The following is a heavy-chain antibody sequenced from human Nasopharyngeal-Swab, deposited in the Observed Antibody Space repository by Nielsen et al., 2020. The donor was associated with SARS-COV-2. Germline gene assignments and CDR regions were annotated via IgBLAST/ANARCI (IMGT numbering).Heavy chain of an antibody. J-gene: IGHJ3*02. V-gene: IGHV4-39*02. CDR3: AREGPYYYDSSGLDAFDI. Sequence: SETLSLTCTVSGGSISSSSYYWGWIRQPPGKGLEWIGSIYYSGSTYYNPSLKSRVTISVDTSKNQFSLKLSSVTAADTAVYYCAREGPYYYDSSGLDAFDIWGQGTMVTVSS. D-gene: IGHD3-22*01. CDR1: GGSISSSSYY. CDR2: IYYSGST.